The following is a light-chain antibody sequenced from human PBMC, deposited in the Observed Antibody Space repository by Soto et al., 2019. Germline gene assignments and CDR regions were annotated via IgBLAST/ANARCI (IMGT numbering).Light chain of an antibody. CDR3: SSYTRSSTLYVV. Sequence: QSALTQPASVSGSPGQSITISCTGTNSDVGGYNYVSWYQQHPGKAPKLRIYDVSNRPSGVSNRFSGSKSGNTASLTISGLQAEDEADYYCSSYTRSSTLYVVFGGGTKLTVL. J-gene: IGLJ2*01. CDR1: NSDVGGYNY. V-gene: IGLV2-14*01. CDR2: DVS.